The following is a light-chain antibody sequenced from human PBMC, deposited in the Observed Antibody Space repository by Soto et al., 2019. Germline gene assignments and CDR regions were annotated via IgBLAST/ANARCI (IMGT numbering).Light chain of an antibody. CDR1: SSNIGSNY. CDR2: RNN. CDR3: AAWDDSLSGRV. Sequence: QSVLTQPPSAPGTPGQRVTISCSGSSSNIGSNYVYWYQQLPGTAPKLLIYRNNQRPSGVPDRFSGSKSGTSASLAISGLRSEDEADYYCAAWDDSLSGRVFGTGTKVTVL. V-gene: IGLV1-47*01. J-gene: IGLJ1*01.